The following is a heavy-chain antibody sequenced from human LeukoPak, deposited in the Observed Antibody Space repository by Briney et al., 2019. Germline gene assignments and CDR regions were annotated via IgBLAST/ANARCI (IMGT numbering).Heavy chain of an antibody. D-gene: IGHD6-13*01. J-gene: IGHJ3*02. CDR1: GFTFSSYG. V-gene: IGHV3-30*03. Sequence: GGSLRLSCAASGFTFSSYGMHWVRQAPGKGLEWVAVISYDGSNKYYADSVKGRFTISRDNSKNTLYLQMNSLRAEDTAVYYCARSKSSSSWYSAFDIWGQGTMVTVSS. CDR3: ARSKSSSSWYSAFDI. CDR2: ISYDGSNK.